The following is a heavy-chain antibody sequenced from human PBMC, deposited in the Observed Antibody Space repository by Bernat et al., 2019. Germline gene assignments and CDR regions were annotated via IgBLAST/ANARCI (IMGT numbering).Heavy chain of an antibody. CDR2: VPHSGST. J-gene: IGHJ6*03. CDR3: AGAVEGYSNCPRGYYYYMDV. V-gene: IGHV4-38-2*01. CDR1: GSSTSSNYY. Sequence: QVQLQESGPGLVKPSETLSLTCAVSGSSTSSNYYWGWIRQPPGKGLEWIGSVPHSGSTYYNPSLKSRVTISVDTSPIRCSLRLISVPAADTAVYYCAGAVEGYSNCPRGYYYYMDVWGKGPTVTVS. D-gene: IGHD4-11*01.